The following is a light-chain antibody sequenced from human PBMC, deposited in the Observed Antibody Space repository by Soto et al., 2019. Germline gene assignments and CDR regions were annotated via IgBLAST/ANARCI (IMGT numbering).Light chain of an antibody. CDR3: AAWDDSLNGWV. Sequence: QSVLTQPPSASGTPGQRVTISCSGSSSNIERYTVNWYQQLPGTAPKLLIYSNNQRPSGVPDRFSGSKSGTSASLAISGLQSEDETHYYCAAWDDSLNGWVFGGGTQLTVL. CDR1: SSNIERYT. CDR2: SNN. V-gene: IGLV1-44*01. J-gene: IGLJ3*02.